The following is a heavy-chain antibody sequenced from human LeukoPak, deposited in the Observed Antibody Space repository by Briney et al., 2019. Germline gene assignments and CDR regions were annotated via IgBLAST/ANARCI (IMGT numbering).Heavy chain of an antibody. V-gene: IGHV4-59*01. CDR1: TDSFSSYY. CDR2: ISYIGST. J-gene: IGHJ2*01. D-gene: IGHD2-21*02. Sequence: SETLSLTCTVSTDSFSSYYWSWIRQPPGKGLEWIGYISYIGSTNYNPSLKGRVTISIDTSKKHFSLKLRSVTAADTAIYYCARAPCGGDCYSPDYWYFDLWGRGTLVSVSS. CDR3: ARAPCGGDCYSPDYWYFDL.